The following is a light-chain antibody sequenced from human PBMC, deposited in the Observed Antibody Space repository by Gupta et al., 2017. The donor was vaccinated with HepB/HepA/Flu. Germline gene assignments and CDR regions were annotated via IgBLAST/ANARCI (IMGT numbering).Light chain of an antibody. Sequence: QSALTQPRSVSGSPGQSVTISYTGTSSDVGGYNYVSWYQQHPGKAPKLMIYDVSKRPSGVPDRFSGCKSGNTASLTISGLQAEDEADYYCCSYAGSYTWVFGGGTKLTVL. CDR1: SSDVGGYNY. CDR2: DVS. J-gene: IGLJ3*02. V-gene: IGLV2-11*01. CDR3: CSYAGSYTWV.